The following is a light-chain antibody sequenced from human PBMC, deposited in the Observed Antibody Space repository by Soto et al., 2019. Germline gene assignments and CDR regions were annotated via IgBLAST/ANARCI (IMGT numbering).Light chain of an antibody. CDR2: DAS. CDR3: QQYDSYSLT. Sequence: DVQMNHSPSTLSGSVRDRVTITGRASQISSMLFACYQQKPGKPPQLLIYDASSLQSGAPSRFSGSGSGTEFTLTISCLQPDDFATYSCQQYDSYSLTLGQGAKV. J-gene: IGKJ1*01. V-gene: IGKV1-5*01. CDR1: QISSML.